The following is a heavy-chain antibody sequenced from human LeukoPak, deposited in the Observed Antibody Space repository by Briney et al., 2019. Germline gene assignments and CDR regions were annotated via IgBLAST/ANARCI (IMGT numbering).Heavy chain of an antibody. CDR3: AGGRFGGYSYYYMDV. CDR1: GGPFSDYY. V-gene: IGHV4-34*01. D-gene: IGHD3-3*01. CDR2: INHSGSA. Sequence: PSETLSLTCAVFGGPFSDYYWSWIRRPPGKGLEWLGEINHSGSANYMPSLKSRVSISVDTSKNQFSLGLSSVTAADTAFYYCAGGRFGGYSYYYMDVWGKGTAVTVSS. J-gene: IGHJ6*03.